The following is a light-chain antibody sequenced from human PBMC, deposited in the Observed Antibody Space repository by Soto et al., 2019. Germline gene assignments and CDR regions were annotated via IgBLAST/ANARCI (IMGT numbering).Light chain of an antibody. CDR3: QQCGSSPWT. V-gene: IGKV3-20*01. CDR1: QSVISN. Sequence: EVVMTQSPATLSVSPGERATLSCRASQSVISNLAWYQQKPGQAPRLLIYGASNRATGIPDRFSGSGSGTDFTLTISRLEPEDFAVYYCQQCGSSPWTFGQGTKVDIK. CDR2: GAS. J-gene: IGKJ1*01.